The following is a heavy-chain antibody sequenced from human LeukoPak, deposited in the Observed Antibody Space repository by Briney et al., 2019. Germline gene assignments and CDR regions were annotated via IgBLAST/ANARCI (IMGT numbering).Heavy chain of an antibody. CDR3: ARDAYRGYYFDY. J-gene: IGHJ4*02. CDR2: IKQDGSEK. D-gene: IGHD4-11*01. CDR1: GFTFGSYW. V-gene: IGHV3-7*03. Sequence: GGSLRLSCAASGFTFGSYWMSWVRQAPGKGLEWVANIKQDGSEKYYVDSVKGRFTISRDNAKNSLYLQMNSLRAEDTAVYYCARDAYRGYYFDYWGQGTLVTVSS.